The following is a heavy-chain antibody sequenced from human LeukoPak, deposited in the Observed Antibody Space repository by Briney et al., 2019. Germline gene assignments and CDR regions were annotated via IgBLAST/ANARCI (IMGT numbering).Heavy chain of an antibody. Sequence: GGSLRLSCAASGFTVSSNYMSRVRQAPGKGLEWVSVIYSGGSTYYADSVKGRFTISRDNSKNTLYLQMNSLRAEDTAVYYCARDSGSDDDAFDIWGQGTMVTVSS. CDR1: GFTVSSNY. CDR3: ARDSGSDDDAFDI. D-gene: IGHD3-10*01. J-gene: IGHJ3*02. CDR2: IYSGGST. V-gene: IGHV3-66*01.